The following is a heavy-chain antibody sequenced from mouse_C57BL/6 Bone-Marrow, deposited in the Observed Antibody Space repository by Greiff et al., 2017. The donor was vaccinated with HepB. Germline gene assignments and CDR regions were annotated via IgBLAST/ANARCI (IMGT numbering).Heavy chain of an antibody. CDR3: ARLKEHYFDY. CDR2: ISNLAYSI. D-gene: IGHD1-3*01. J-gene: IGHJ2*01. V-gene: IGHV5-15*01. CDR1: GFTFSDYG. Sequence: EVKLMESGGGLVQPGGSLKLSCAASGFTFSDYGMAWVRQAPRKGPEWVAFISNLAYSIYYADTVTGRFTISRENAKNTLYLEMSSLRSEDTAMYYCARLKEHYFDYWGQGTTLTVSS.